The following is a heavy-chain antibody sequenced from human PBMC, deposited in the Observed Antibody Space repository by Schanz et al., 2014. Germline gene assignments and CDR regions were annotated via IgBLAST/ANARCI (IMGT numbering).Heavy chain of an antibody. V-gene: IGHV3-23*04. CDR2: ISSTGGST. CDR1: GFTFYNYA. Sequence: EVRLVESGGGLVQPRGSLRLSCAASGFTFYNYAMTWVRQAPGKGLEWVSAISSTGGSTYYADSVKGRFTISRDNSKNTLSLLVNSLRGEDTATYYCAKAFRTTKYYGMDVWGQGTTVTVS. D-gene: IGHD1-1*01. J-gene: IGHJ6*02. CDR3: AKAFRTTKYYGMDV.